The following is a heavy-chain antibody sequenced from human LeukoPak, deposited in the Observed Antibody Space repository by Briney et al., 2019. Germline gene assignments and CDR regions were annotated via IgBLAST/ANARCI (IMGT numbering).Heavy chain of an antibody. CDR2: ISSSGDTI. CDR1: GFTFSDYY. CDR3: ARDKAVTTFVYYYYYMDV. Sequence: GGSLRLSCAASGFTFSDYYMSWIRQAPGKGLEWISYISSSGDTIFYADSVKGRFTISRDNAKNSLYLQMNSLRAEDTAVYYCARDKAVTTFVYYYYYMDVWGKGTTVTVSS. D-gene: IGHD4-17*01. V-gene: IGHV3-11*04. J-gene: IGHJ6*03.